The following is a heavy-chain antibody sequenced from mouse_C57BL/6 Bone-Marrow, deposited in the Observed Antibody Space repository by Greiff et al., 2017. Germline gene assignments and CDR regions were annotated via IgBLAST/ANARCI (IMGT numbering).Heavy chain of an antibody. J-gene: IGHJ3*01. Sequence: VKLVESGGGLVKPGGSLKLSCAASGFTFSDYGMHWVRQAPEKGLELVAYISSGSSTIYYADTVKGRFTISRDNAKNTLFLQMTSLRSEDTAMYYCARPLYYGSSSFAYWGQGTLVTVSA. CDR1: GFTFSDYG. CDR3: ARPLYYGSSSFAY. V-gene: IGHV5-17*01. D-gene: IGHD1-1*01. CDR2: ISSGSSTI.